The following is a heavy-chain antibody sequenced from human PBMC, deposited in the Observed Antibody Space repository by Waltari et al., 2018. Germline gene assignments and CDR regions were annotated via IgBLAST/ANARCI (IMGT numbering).Heavy chain of an antibody. CDR3: ARDPGQPTYYYGMDV. J-gene: IGHJ6*02. CDR1: GGTFSSYA. Sequence: QVQLVQSGAEVKKPGSSVKVSCKASGGTFSSYAISWVRQAPGQGLEWMGGIIPSFGTANYAQKYQGRVTITADESTSTAYMELSSLRSEDTAMYYCARDPGQPTYYYGMDVWGQGTTVTVSS. V-gene: IGHV1-69*01. CDR2: IIPSFGTA.